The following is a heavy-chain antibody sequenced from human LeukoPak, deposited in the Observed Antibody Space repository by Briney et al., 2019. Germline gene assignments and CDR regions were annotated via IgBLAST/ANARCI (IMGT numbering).Heavy chain of an antibody. CDR1: GGSISNYY. J-gene: IGHJ6*03. CDR3: AREGSNPYYYYMDV. CDR2: IYYSGST. Sequence: SETLSLTCTVSGGSISNYYWSWIRQPPGKGLEWIGYIYYSGSTNYNPSLKSRVTISVDTSKNQFSLKLNSVTAADTAVYYCAREGSNPYYYYMDVWGKGTTVTISS. V-gene: IGHV4-59*01. D-gene: IGHD2-15*01.